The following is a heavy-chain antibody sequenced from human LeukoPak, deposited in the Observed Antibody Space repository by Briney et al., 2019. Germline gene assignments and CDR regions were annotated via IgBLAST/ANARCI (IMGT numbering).Heavy chain of an antibody. D-gene: IGHD3-22*01. Sequence: SETLSLTCAVSGGSTSSGGYSWSWIRQPPGKGLEWIGYIYHSGSTYYNPSLKSRVTISVDRSKNQFSLKLSSVTAADTAVHYCARGGGPYYYDSSGYSLDYWGQGTLVTVSS. CDR2: IYHSGST. CDR3: ARGGGPYYYDSSGYSLDY. J-gene: IGHJ4*02. V-gene: IGHV4-30-2*01. CDR1: GGSTSSGGYS.